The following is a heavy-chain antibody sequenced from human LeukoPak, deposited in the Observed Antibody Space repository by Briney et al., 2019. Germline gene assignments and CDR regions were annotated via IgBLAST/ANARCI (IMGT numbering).Heavy chain of an antibody. CDR2: IYYTGST. CDR1: GGSISSSGHY. J-gene: IGHJ4*02. V-gene: IGHV4-39*01. CDR3: QSRYLEWLLEY. Sequence: SETLSLTCSVSGGSISSSGHYWGWIRQPPGKGLEWIGSIYYTGSTHYNPSLRSRVTISVDTSKNQFSLRLSSVTAADTAVYYCQSRYLEWLLEYWGQGTLVTVSS. D-gene: IGHD3-3*01.